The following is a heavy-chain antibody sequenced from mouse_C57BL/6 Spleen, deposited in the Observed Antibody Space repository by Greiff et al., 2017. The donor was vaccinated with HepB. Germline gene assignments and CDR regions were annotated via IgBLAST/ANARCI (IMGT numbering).Heavy chain of an antibody. V-gene: IGHV1-42*01. CDR3: ARYYYGSSSHFDY. CDR2: INPSTGGT. Sequence: VQLKQSGPELVKPGASVKISCKASGYSFTGYYMNWVKQSPEKSLEWIGEINPSTGGTTYNQKFKAKATLTVDKSSSTAYMQLKSLTSEDSAVYYCARYYYGSSSHFDYWGQGTTLTVSS. J-gene: IGHJ2*01. CDR1: GYSFTGYY. D-gene: IGHD1-1*01.